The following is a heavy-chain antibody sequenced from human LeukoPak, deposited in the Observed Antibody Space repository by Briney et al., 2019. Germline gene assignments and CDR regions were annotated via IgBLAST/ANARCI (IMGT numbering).Heavy chain of an antibody. D-gene: IGHD3-10*01. J-gene: IGHJ4*02. V-gene: IGHV4-34*01. Sequence: SETLSLTCAVYGGSFSGYYWSWIRQPPGKGLEWSGEINHSGSTNYNPSLKSRVTISVDTSKNQFSLKLSSVTAADTAVYYCARVAADGSGFLVDYWGQGTLVTVSS. CDR3: ARVAADGSGFLVDY. CDR1: GGSFSGYY. CDR2: INHSGST.